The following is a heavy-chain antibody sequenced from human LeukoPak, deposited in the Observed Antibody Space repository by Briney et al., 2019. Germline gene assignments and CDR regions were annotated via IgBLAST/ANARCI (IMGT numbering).Heavy chain of an antibody. J-gene: IGHJ4*02. CDR3: AKDLRPVDYYDSSGYLDY. CDR1: GFTFSSYA. V-gene: IGHV3-23*01. CDR2: ISGSGGST. Sequence: AGGSLRLSCAASGFTFSSYAMSWVRQVPGKGLEWVSAISGSGGSTYYAGSVKGRFTISRDNSKNTLYLQMNSLRAEDTAVYYCAKDLRPVDYYDSSGYLDYWGQGTLVTVSS. D-gene: IGHD3-22*01.